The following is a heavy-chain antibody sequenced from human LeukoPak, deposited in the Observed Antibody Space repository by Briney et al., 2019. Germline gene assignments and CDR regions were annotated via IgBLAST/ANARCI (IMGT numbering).Heavy chain of an antibody. CDR3: ASLKNYYDSSGNLVTDAFDI. CDR2: INPNNGGT. J-gene: IGHJ3*02. V-gene: IGHV1-2*02. Sequence: ASVKVSCKASGYTFTGFWIHWVRQAPGQGFEWMGWINPNNGGTNYAQKFQGRVTMTRDTSISTAYMELSRLRSDDTAVYYCASLKNYYDSSGNLVTDAFDIWGQGTMVTVSS. CDR1: GYTFTGFW. D-gene: IGHD3-22*01.